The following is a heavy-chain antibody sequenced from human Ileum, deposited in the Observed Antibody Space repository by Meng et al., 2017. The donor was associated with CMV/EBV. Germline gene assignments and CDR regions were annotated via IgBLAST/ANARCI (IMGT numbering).Heavy chain of an antibody. CDR3: ARGGWSLD. V-gene: IGHV4-39*07. CDR1: GGSISSNNFY. Sequence: SETLSLTCTVSGGSISSNNFYWGWIRQPPGKGLEWIGSIYYSGSTDYNPSLKSRVSISVDTSKNQFSLKLSSVTAADTAVYYCARGGWSLDWGQGTLVTVSS. CDR2: IYYSGST. J-gene: IGHJ4*02.